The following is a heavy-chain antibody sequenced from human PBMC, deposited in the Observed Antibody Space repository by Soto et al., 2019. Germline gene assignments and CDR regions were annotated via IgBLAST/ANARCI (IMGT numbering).Heavy chain of an antibody. Sequence: EVHLLESGGGLVQPGGSLRLSCAASGFTFSNYAMSWVRQAPGKGLEWVSAISGSGDVTPYADSVKGRFTISRDNSKTTLYLQMNSLRAEDTAVYFCASHNYYNSDRRSSTLDYWGPGTLVNVSS. J-gene: IGHJ4*02. D-gene: IGHD3-10*01. CDR1: GFTFSNYA. CDR3: ASHNYYNSDRRSSTLDY. CDR2: ISGSGDVT. V-gene: IGHV3-23*01.